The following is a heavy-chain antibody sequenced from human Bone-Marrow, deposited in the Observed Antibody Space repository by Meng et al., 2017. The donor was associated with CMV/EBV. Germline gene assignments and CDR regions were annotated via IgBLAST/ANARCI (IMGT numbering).Heavy chain of an antibody. V-gene: IGHV5-51*01. Sequence: GESLKISCQASGYSFTNYWIGWVRQMPGKGLEWMGIIYPSDSDTRYSPSFQGQVTMSVDKSINTAYLQLSSLKASYSAMYHCARQGNSGGDWLDPWGQGTPVTVSS. D-gene: IGHD3-10*01. CDR3: ARQGNSGGDWLDP. CDR2: IYPSDSDT. J-gene: IGHJ5*02. CDR1: GYSFTNYW.